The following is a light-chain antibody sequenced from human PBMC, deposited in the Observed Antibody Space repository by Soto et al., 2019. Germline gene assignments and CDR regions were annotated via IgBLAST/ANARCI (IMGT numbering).Light chain of an antibody. CDR1: SSNIGGNT. J-gene: IGLJ1*01. Sequence: QSVLTQPPSASGTPGQRVTISCSGSSSNIGGNTVNWYQQLPGTAPKLLIYGNYQRPSGVPDRFSGSKSGTSASLAISGLQSEDEADYYCAAWDDSLNGPGFVFGTGTKLTVL. CDR2: GNY. V-gene: IGLV1-44*01. CDR3: AAWDDSLNGPGFV.